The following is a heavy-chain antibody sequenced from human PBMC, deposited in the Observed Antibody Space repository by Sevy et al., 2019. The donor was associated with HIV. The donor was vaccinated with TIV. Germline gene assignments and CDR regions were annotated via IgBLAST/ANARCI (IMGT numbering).Heavy chain of an antibody. CDR2: ISWDGGST. J-gene: IGHJ5*02. CDR3: AKEGQQLVRYRFDP. V-gene: IGHV3-43D*04. Sequence: GGSLRLSCAASGFTFDDYAMHWVRQAPGKGLEWVSLISWDGGSTYYAYSVKGRFTISRDNSKNSLYLQMNSLIAEDTALYYCAKEGQQLVRYRFDPWGQGTLVTVSS. D-gene: IGHD6-13*01. CDR1: GFTFDDYA.